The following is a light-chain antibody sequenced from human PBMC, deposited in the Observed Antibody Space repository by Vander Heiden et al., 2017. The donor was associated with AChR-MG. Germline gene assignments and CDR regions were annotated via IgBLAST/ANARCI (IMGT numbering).Light chain of an antibody. CDR2: AAS. CDR3: QQSDRTPPWT. J-gene: IGKJ1*01. CDR1: QSISSY. Sequence: DIQMTQSPSSLSASVGDRVTITCRASQSISSYLNWYQQKPGKAPKLLIYAASSLQSGVPSRFSGSGYGTDFTLTISSRQPEDFAPYYCQQSDRTPPWTFGQGTKVEIK. V-gene: IGKV1-39*01.